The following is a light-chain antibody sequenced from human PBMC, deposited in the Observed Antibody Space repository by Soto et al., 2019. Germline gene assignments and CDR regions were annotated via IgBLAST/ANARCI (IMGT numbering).Light chain of an antibody. J-gene: IGKJ1*01. V-gene: IGKV1-5*03. Sequence: DIQMTQSPSSLYASVGDRVSITCRASQSISSWLAWYQQKPGKAPKLLIYKASSLESGVPSRFSGSGSGSEFTLTISSLQPDDFGTYYCQQYYSFTMWTFGQGTKVDIK. CDR3: QQYYSFTMWT. CDR2: KAS. CDR1: QSISSW.